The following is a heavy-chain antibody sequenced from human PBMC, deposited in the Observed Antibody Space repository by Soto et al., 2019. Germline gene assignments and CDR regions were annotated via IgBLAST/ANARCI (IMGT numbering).Heavy chain of an antibody. CDR3: AKNLAGTDQTAYDI. D-gene: IGHD2-8*02. CDR1: GGTFTTYT. CDR2: IIPVIGLT. Sequence: QVQLVQSGAEVKKPGSSVRVSCTVSGGTFTTYTIDWVRQAPGQGLEWMGRIIPVIGLTNYGLPGRVTITADKSTSTAYLELSGLKSEDTAMYYCAKNLAGTDQTAYDIWGPGTMVTVSS. V-gene: IGHV1-69*02. J-gene: IGHJ3*02.